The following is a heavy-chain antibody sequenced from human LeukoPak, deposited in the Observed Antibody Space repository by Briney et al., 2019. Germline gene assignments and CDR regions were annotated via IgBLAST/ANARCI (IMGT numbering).Heavy chain of an antibody. V-gene: IGHV1-2*02. J-gene: IGHJ3*02. CDR1: GYTFTGYY. CDR2: INPNSGGT. D-gene: IGHD1-20*01. Sequence: GASGKVSCKASGYTFTGYYMHWVRQAPGQGLEWMGWINPNSGGTNYAQKFQGRVTMTRDTSISTAYMELSRLRSDDTAVYYCARVSDFRYNWKGIAFDIWGQGTMVTVSS. CDR3: ARVSDFRYNWKGIAFDI.